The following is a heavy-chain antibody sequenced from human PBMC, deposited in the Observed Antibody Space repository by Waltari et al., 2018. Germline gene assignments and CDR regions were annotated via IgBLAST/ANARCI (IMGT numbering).Heavy chain of an antibody. Sequence: QVQLVQSGAELKKPGASVKLSCKASGYTFTSYYIQWVRQAPGQGLECMGVMNSGGNTTIYAQNFQGIVTMTRDTSTSTVYMELGSLRSEDTAVYYCARLGITMTPDYWGQGTLVTVSS. J-gene: IGHJ4*02. CDR1: GYTFTSYY. CDR2: MNSGGNTT. CDR3: ARLGITMTPDY. V-gene: IGHV1-46*01.